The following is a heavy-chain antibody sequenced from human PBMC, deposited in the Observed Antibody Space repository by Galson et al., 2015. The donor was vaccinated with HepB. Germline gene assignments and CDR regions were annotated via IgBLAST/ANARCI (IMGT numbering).Heavy chain of an antibody. D-gene: IGHD5-12*01. CDR3: ARSLRSGFDLFYYYGMDV. CDR2: IYTSGST. Sequence: TLSLTCTVSGGSISSGDYYWSWIRQPAGKGLEWIGRIYTSGSTNYNPSLKSRVTMSVDTSKNQFSLKLSSVTAADTATYYCARSLRSGFDLFYYYGMDVWGQGTTVTVSS. CDR1: GGSISSGDYY. J-gene: IGHJ6*02. V-gene: IGHV4-61*02.